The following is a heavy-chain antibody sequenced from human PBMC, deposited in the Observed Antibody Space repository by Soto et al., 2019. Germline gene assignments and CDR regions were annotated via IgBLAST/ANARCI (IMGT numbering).Heavy chain of an antibody. CDR3: VNEIERKFILSLFDS. CDR2: ISSDGSTT. V-gene: IGHV3-64*05. Sequence: GGSLRLSCSVSGFTSSDYAMHWVRQAPGKGLEYVSGISSDGSTTYYAVSVKGRFTMSRDNSKNTLYVQMSSLRSEDTAVYYCVNEIERKFILSLFDSWGRGTLVTVSS. CDR1: GFTSSDYA. J-gene: IGHJ4*02. D-gene: IGHD2-21*01.